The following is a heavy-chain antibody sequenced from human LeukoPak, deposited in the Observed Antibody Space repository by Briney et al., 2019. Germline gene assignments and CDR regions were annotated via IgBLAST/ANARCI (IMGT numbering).Heavy chain of an antibody. CDR1: GYSFTGYH. CDR3: AREFSSKLEWLAYVTGDDAFDA. D-gene: IGHD3-3*01. J-gene: IGHJ3*01. CDR2: VNPKTGGT. V-gene: IGHV1-2*02. Sequence: ASVKVSCKAFGYSFTGYHLHWVRQAPRQGLEWMGWVNPKTGGTNYARKFQGRATMTRDTSINTVNMELSRLTSDDTAVYYCAREFSSKLEWLAYVTGDDAFDAWGQGTMITVS.